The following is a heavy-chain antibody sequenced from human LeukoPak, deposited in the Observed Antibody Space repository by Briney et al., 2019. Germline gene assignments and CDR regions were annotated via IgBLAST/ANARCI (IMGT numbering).Heavy chain of an antibody. Sequence: PGGSLRLSCXAXXXXXXNYGMNWVRQAPGKGLEWVSSISDSAGSTFYADSVKGRFTISRDNSKNTLYLQMNSLRAGDTAIYYCAKRIQYSSSSAYFDYWGQGTLVTVSS. V-gene: IGHV3-23*01. CDR1: XXXXXNYG. D-gene: IGHD6-6*01. CDR3: AKRIQYSSSSAYFDY. CDR2: ISDSAGST. J-gene: IGHJ4*02.